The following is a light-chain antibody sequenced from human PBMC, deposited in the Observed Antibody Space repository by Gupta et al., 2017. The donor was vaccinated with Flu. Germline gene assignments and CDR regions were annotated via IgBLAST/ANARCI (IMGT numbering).Light chain of an antibody. CDR2: WAS. Sequence: DIVMNQSPDSLAVSLGRKATINCKSSQCVLYSCNNKNFLAWYQQKPEQPPKLLIYWASTRECVVPDLFSGSGCAKDFTPTSSLQQDEYVAFYYRQQDYCPWTFGQGTKVEIK. CDR3: QQDYCPWT. CDR1: QCVLYSCNNKNF. V-gene: IGKV4-1*01. J-gene: IGKJ1*01.